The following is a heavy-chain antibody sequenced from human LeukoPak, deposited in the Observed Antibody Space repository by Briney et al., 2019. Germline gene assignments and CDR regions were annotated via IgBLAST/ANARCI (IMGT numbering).Heavy chain of an antibody. V-gene: IGHV1-18*04. D-gene: IGHD5-12*01. CDR2: IGAYNGNT. J-gene: IGHJ4*02. Sequence: ASVKVSCKASGYTFTSYDISWVRQAPGQGLEWMGWIGAYNGNTYYAQKLQDRVTMTTETSTSTAYKELRRPRYAHPAVSYCARVVITHSGYDPAQLFAYWGQGTLVTVSS. CDR1: GYTFTSYD. CDR3: ARVVITHSGYDPAQLFAY.